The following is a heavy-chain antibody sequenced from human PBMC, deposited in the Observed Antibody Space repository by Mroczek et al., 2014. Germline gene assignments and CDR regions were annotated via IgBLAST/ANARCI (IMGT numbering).Heavy chain of an antibody. CDR1: GFSLSNARMG. CDR2: IFSNDEK. Sequence: QITLKESGPVLVKPTETLTLTCTVSGFSLSNARMGVSWIRQPPGKALEWLAHIFSNDEKSYSTSLKSRLTISKDTSKSQVVLTMTNMDPVDTATYYCARISLITMVRGVRAEADDYWGQGTLVTVSS. J-gene: IGHJ4*02. V-gene: IGHV2-26*01. CDR3: ARISLITMVRGVRAEADDY. D-gene: IGHD3-10*01.